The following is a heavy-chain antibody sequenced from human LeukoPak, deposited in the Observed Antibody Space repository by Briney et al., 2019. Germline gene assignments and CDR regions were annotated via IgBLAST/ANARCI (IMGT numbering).Heavy chain of an antibody. V-gene: IGHV4-59*01. CDR2: IYYSGGT. J-gene: IGHJ6*02. CDR1: GGSISSYY. Sequence: SETLSLTCTVSGGSISSYYWGWIRQPPGEGLEWIGYIYYSGGTNYSPSPKSRVTISVDRSKNQFSLKLSSVTAADTAMYYCARDSYYYGMDVGGQGITVTVSS. CDR3: ARDSYYYGMDV.